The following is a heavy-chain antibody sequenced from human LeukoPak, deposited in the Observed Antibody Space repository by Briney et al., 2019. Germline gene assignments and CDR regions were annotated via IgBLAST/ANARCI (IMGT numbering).Heavy chain of an antibody. Sequence: GGSLRLSCAASGFTFSSYAMSWVRQAPGKGLEWVSAISGSGGSTYYADSVKGRFTISRDNSKNTLYLQMNSLRAEDTAVYYCANEPTFVVPATIQTDDYWGQGTLVTVSS. CDR1: GFTFSSYA. D-gene: IGHD2-2*02. CDR3: ANEPTFVVPATIQTDDY. CDR2: ISGSGGST. V-gene: IGHV3-23*01. J-gene: IGHJ4*02.